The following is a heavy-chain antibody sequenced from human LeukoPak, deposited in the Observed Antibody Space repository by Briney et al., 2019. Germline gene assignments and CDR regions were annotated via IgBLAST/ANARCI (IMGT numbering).Heavy chain of an antibody. Sequence: SETLSLTCAVYGGSFSGYYWSWIRQPPGKGLEWIGEINHSGSTNYNPSLKSRVSISVDSSKNQFSLKVSSVTAAGTAVYYCARLRYYFDYWGQGTLVTVSS. CDR3: ARLRYYFDY. V-gene: IGHV4-34*01. CDR2: INHSGST. CDR1: GGSFSGYY. J-gene: IGHJ4*02.